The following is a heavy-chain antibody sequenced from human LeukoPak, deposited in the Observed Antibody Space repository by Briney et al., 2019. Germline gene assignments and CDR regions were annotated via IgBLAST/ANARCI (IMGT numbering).Heavy chain of an antibody. V-gene: IGHV3-21*01. Sequence: GGSLRLSCAASGFIVSNYYMNWVRQAPGKGLEWVSSISSSSSYIYYADSVKGRFTISRDNAKNSLYLQMNSLRAEDTAVYYCARDQSPIQLWLGFDYWGQGTLVTVSS. CDR3: ARDQSPIQLWLGFDY. J-gene: IGHJ4*02. CDR2: ISSSSSYI. CDR1: GFIVSNYY. D-gene: IGHD5-18*01.